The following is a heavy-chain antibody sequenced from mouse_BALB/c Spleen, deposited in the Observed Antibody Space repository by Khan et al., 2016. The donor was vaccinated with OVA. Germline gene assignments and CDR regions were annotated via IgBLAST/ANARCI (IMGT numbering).Heavy chain of an antibody. D-gene: IGHD1-1*01. CDR1: GFTFSSFG. CDR3: ARGYYGSSYGDAMDY. Sequence: EVQLVVSGGGLVQPGGSRKLSCAASGFTFSSFGMHWVRQAPEKGLEWVAYISSGSSTIYYADTVKGRFTISRDNPKNTLFLQLTSLRSEDTAMYYCARGYYGSSYGDAMDYWGQGTSVTVSS. CDR2: ISSGSSTI. V-gene: IGHV5-17*02. J-gene: IGHJ4*01.